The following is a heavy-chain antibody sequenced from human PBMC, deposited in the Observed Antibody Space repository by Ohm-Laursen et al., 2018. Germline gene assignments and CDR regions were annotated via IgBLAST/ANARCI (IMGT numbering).Heavy chain of an antibody. V-gene: IGHV3-21*01. CDR1: GFTFSSYA. CDR2: ISAGSTYM. CDR3: ARGTGVTLSKDLDI. J-gene: IGHJ3*02. D-gene: IGHD1-1*01. Sequence: SLRLSCAASGFTFSSYAMSWVRQAPGKGLEWVSSISAGSTYMYYADAMKGRFTVSRDNPRNSLYLHLSSLRVDDTAMYYCARGTGVTLSKDLDIWGQGTMVTVSS.